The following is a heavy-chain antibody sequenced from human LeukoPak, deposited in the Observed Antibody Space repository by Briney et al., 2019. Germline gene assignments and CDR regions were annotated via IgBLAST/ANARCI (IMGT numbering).Heavy chain of an antibody. J-gene: IGHJ3*02. CDR2: IYHSGST. CDR3: ARDLDDILTGYYARDAFDI. CDR1: GGSISSSNW. Sequence: SETLSLTCAVSGGSISSSNWWSWVRQPPGKGLEWIGEIYHSGSTNYNPSLKSRVTISVDKSKNQFSLKLSSVTAADTAVYYCARDLDDILTGYYARDAFDIWGQGTMVTVSS. D-gene: IGHD3-9*01. V-gene: IGHV4-4*02.